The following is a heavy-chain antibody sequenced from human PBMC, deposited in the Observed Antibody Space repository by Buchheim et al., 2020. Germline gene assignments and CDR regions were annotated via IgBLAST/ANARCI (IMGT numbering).Heavy chain of an antibody. CDR3: ARLVGYSYAWDYYYGMDV. J-gene: IGHJ6*02. CDR1: GYSFTSYW. CDR2: IDPSDSYT. D-gene: IGHD5-18*01. V-gene: IGHV5-10-1*01. Sequence: EVQLVQSGAEVKKPGESLRISCKGSGYSFTSYWISWVRQMPGKGLEWMGRIDPSDSYTNYSPSFQGHVTISADKSISTASPQWSSLKASDTAMYYCARLVGYSYAWDYYYGMDVWGQGTT.